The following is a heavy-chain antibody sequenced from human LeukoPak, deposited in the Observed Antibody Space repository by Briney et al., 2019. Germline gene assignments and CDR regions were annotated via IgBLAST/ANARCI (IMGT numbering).Heavy chain of an antibody. V-gene: IGHV3-30*18. CDR2: ISHDGSNK. CDR3: AKSLRGYSYGLDAFDI. Sequence: GGSPRLSCAASGFTFSSYGMHWVRQAPGKGLEWVAVISHDGSNKYYADSVKGRFTISRDNSKNTLYLQMNSLRAEDTAVYYCAKSLRGYSYGLDAFDIWGQGTMVTVSS. J-gene: IGHJ3*02. D-gene: IGHD5-18*01. CDR1: GFTFSSYG.